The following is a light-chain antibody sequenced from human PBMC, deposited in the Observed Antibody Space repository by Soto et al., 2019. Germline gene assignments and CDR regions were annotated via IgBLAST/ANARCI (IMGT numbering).Light chain of an antibody. CDR2: YAS. CDR1: QDISNC. J-gene: IGKJ4*01. Sequence: DIQMTQSPSSLSASLGYRVTITCQAIQDISNCLNCYQQKPGKAPKLLIYYASKLETGVPSRFSGSGSATDFTLPISSLQAEDIARYSCQQCDQLPLTLGGGTKVDIK. CDR3: QQCDQLPLT. V-gene: IGKV1-33*01.